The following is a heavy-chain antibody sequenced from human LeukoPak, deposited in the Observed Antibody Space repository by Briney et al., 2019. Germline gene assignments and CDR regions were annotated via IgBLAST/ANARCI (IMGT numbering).Heavy chain of an antibody. J-gene: IGHJ5*02. CDR2: ISGSGVST. V-gene: IGHV3-23*01. D-gene: IGHD5-12*01. CDR1: EFTFNNYA. CDR3: AKPPGLRRLDP. Sequence: GGSLRLSCAASEFTFNNYAMSWVRQAPGKGLEWVSTISGSGVSTYYADSVKGRFTISRDNSKNTLYLQMNSLRAEDTAVYYCAKPPGLRRLDPWGQGTLVTVSS.